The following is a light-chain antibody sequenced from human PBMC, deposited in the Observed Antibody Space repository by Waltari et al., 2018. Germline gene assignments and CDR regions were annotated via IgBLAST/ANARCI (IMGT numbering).Light chain of an antibody. CDR3: QQYNAYPFT. J-gene: IGKJ4*01. V-gene: IGKV1-16*01. Sequence: DVQMTQSPSSVSASVGDRVTITCRASQDIDNYVAWFQHKTGQAPKSLIYDASSLQSGLPSRFSGSVSGTHFTLTISALQSEDFTTYYCQQYNAYPFTFGGGTKIEI. CDR2: DAS. CDR1: QDIDNY.